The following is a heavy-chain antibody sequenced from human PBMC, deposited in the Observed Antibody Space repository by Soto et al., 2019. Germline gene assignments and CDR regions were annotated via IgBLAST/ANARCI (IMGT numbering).Heavy chain of an antibody. CDR1: GGSISSVCYS. J-gene: IGHJ4*02. CDR2: IYHSGST. CDR3: ASLRSGWGIDY. V-gene: IGHV4-30-2*01. Sequence: TLCLTWAVYGGSISSVCYSWSWIRQPPGKGLEWIGYIYHSGSTYYNPSLKSRVTISVDRSKNQFSLKLSSVTAADTAVYYCASLRSGWGIDYWGQGTLVTVSS. D-gene: IGHD6-19*01.